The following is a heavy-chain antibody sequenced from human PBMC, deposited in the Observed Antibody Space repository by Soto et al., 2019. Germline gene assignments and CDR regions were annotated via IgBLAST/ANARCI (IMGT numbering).Heavy chain of an antibody. CDR1: GFTFSSYG. CDR2: IWYDGSNK. V-gene: IGHV3-33*01. CDR3: ARGDEWISDYYGMDV. Sequence: QPGGSLRLSCAASGFTFSSYGMHWVRQAPGKGLEWVAVIWYDGSNKYYADSVKGRFTISRDNSKNTLYLQMNSLRAEDTAVYYCARGDEWISDYYGMDVWGQGTTVTVSS. D-gene: IGHD5-12*01. J-gene: IGHJ6*02.